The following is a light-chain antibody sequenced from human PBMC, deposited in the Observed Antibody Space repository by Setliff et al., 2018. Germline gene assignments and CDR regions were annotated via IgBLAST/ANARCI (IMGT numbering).Light chain of an antibody. CDR3: MSYTTIRTYV. Sequence: QSALTQPASVSGSPGQSITISCARTSSDVGAYSHVSWYQQYPGKAPKLMISEVSNRPSGVSYRFSGSKSGNTASLTISGLQAEDEAYYYCMSYTTIRTYVFGTGTKVTVL. CDR1: SSDVGAYSH. V-gene: IGLV2-14*01. CDR2: EVS. J-gene: IGLJ1*01.